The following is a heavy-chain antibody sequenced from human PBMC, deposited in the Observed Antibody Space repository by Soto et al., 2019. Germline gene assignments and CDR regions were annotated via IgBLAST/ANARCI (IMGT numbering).Heavy chain of an antibody. CDR2: ISAAGDT. CDR1: GFTFRNYD. CDR3: ARTDRDIYGLDV. V-gene: IGHV3-13*01. Sequence: EVQLVKSGGGLVQPGGSLRLSCEASGFTFRNYDMHWVRQGTGKGLEWVSGISAAGDTNYADSVEGRFTISRENAQNTFFLQINSLRVGHTAVYYCARTDRDIYGLDVWGQGTTVIVS. J-gene: IGHJ6*02.